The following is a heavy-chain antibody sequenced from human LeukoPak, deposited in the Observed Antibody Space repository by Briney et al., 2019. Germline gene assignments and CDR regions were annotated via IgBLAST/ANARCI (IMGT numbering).Heavy chain of an antibody. CDR3: ATGCVGSPNCQTTGYDH. V-gene: IGHV3-23*01. D-gene: IGHD2-2*01. Sequence: PGGSLRLSCEPSGFTFSIYAMNWARQPPGKGLEWFSGFRDSGRNTYYSDSVKGRFTISRDNSESTVYLQMNSLTAEDTAQYYCATGCVGSPNCQTTGYDHWGQGTLVTVSS. CDR1: GFTFSIYA. J-gene: IGHJ4*02. CDR2: FRDSGRNT.